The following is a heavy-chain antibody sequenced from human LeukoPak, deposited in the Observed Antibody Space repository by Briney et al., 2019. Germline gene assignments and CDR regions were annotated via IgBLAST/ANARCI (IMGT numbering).Heavy chain of an antibody. Sequence: PGGSLRLSCAASGFPFTNYAISLVRQAPGKGLESISAIGVSDGHTYYAASVKGRFTVSRDNSKNTLYLQMDSLRVEDTAIYYCVPRHCDRITCYAGFDYWGQGTLVTVSS. CDR1: GFPFTNYA. D-gene: IGHD2-2*01. CDR2: IGVSDGHT. J-gene: IGHJ4*02. CDR3: VPRHCDRITCYAGFDY. V-gene: IGHV3-23*01.